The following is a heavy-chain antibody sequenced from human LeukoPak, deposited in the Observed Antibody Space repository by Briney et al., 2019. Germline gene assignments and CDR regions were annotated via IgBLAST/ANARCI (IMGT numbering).Heavy chain of an antibody. CDR2: ISWNSGSI. CDR3: AKDTSGSYGGGFDY. D-gene: IGHD1-26*01. J-gene: IGHJ4*02. Sequence: PGGSLRLSCAASGFTFDDYAMHWVRQAPGKGLEWVSGISWNSGSIGYADSVKGRFTISRDNAKNSLYLQMNSLRAEDMALYYCAKDTSGSYGGGFDYWGQGTLVTVSS. V-gene: IGHV3-9*03. CDR1: GFTFDDYA.